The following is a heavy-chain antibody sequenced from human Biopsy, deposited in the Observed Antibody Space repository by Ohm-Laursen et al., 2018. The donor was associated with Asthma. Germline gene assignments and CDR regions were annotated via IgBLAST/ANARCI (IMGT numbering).Heavy chain of an antibody. CDR2: IYYSGRT. J-gene: IGHJ2*01. CDR3: ARAVSSSSYWYFDL. Sequence: GTLSLTRIVSGDAMSTSGSYWGWIRQSPGKGLEWIGSIYYSGRTYYNPSLESRVTISADTSKNHFSLKVTSVTAADTAVYYCARAVSSSSYWYFDLWGRGDLVTVSS. V-gene: IGHV4-39*02. CDR1: GDAMSTSGSY. D-gene: IGHD6-6*01.